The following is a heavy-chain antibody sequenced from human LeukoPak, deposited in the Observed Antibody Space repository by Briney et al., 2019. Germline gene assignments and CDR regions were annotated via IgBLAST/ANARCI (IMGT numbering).Heavy chain of an antibody. Sequence: PSETLSLTCTVSGAPISSSSFYWGWIRQPPGKGLEWIASINYGGTTYYNPSLNSRVTISVDTSKNRISLNLNSVTAADTAVYYCARTYSSGQGAYYWGQGTLVTVSS. V-gene: IGHV4-39*07. CDR1: GAPISSSSFY. CDR3: ARTYSSGQGAYY. D-gene: IGHD3-22*01. CDR2: INYGGTT. J-gene: IGHJ4*02.